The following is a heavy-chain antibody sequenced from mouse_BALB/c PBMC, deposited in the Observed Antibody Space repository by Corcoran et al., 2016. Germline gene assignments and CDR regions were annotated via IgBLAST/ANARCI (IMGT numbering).Heavy chain of an antibody. CDR1: GYTFTNYG. CDR2: INTYTGEP. V-gene: IGHV9-3-1*01. J-gene: IGHJ4*01. Sequence: QIELVQSGPELKKPGETVKISCKASGYTFTNYGMNWVKQAPGKGLKWMGWINTYTGEPTYDDDFKGRFAFSLENTASTAYLQINNLINEDTATYFCAREPYAMDYWGQGTSVTVSS. CDR3: AREPYAMDY.